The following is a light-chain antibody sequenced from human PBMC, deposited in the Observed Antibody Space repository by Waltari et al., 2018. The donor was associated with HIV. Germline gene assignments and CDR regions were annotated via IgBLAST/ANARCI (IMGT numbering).Light chain of an antibody. Sequence: EIVLTQSPGTLSLSPGDRATLSCRASQSVSNKFLAWYQHKRGQAPRLLVYGTSSRARGIPDRFSGSGSGTDFTLTISRLGPGDFAMYYCQQYGISTYSFGQGTKLEIK. CDR3: QQYGISTYS. J-gene: IGKJ2*03. CDR2: GTS. V-gene: IGKV3-20*01. CDR1: QSVSNKF.